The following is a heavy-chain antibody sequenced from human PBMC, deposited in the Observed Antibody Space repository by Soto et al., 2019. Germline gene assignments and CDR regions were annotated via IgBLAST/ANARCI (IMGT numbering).Heavy chain of an antibody. D-gene: IGHD2-15*01. Sequence: ASVKVSCKASGYTFTRYTMNWVRQAPGQRLEWMGWINPDNGNTKSSQKFQDRVIITRDTSASTAYMDLSSLRSEDTAVYYCARGIATGMLDSSGQGSLVIGSS. CDR2: INPDNGNT. CDR3: ARGIATGMLDS. CDR1: GYTFTRYT. V-gene: IGHV1-3*01. J-gene: IGHJ5*01.